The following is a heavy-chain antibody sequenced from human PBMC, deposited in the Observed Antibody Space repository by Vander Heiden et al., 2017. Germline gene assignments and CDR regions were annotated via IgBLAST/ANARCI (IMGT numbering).Heavy chain of an antibody. CDR3: ARDFTRGGDWYFDL. Sequence: VQLVESGGGVVQPGGSLRLSCAASGFTFSSYGMHWVRQAPGKGLEWVAVIWYDGSNKYYADSVKGRFTISRDNSKNTLYLQMNSLRAEDTAVYYCARDFTRGGDWYFDLWGRGTLVTVSS. D-gene: IGHD3-10*01. V-gene: IGHV3-33*01. J-gene: IGHJ2*01. CDR2: IWYDGSNK. CDR1: GFTFSSYG.